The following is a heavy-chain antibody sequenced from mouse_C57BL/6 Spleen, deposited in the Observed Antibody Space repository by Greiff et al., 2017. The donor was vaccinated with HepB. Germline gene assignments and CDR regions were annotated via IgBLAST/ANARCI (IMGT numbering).Heavy chain of an antibody. V-gene: IGHV5-6*01. Sequence: EVKLVESGGDLVKPGGSLKLSCAASGFTFSSYGMSWVRQTPDKRLEWVATISSGGSYTHYPDSVKGRFTISRDNAKNTLYLQMSSLKSEDTAMYYCARHDYYGGGDCFAYWGEGTLFTVSA. CDR3: ARHDYYGGGDCFAY. J-gene: IGHJ3*01. CDR1: GFTFSSYG. D-gene: IGHD1-2*01. CDR2: ISSGGSYT.